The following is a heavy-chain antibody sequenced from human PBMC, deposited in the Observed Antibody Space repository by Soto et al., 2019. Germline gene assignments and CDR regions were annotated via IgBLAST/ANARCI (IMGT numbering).Heavy chain of an antibody. D-gene: IGHD6-13*01. CDR1: GFTFSSYW. Sequence: GGSLRLSCAASGFTFSSYWMHWVRQAPGKGLEWVSRIEGDGSSTTSADSVKGRFTVSRDDARNTLYLQMTSLRADDTAIYYCARETVDTAGFFDVWGQGTMVTVSS. J-gene: IGHJ3*01. CDR2: IEGDGSST. V-gene: IGHV3-74*01. CDR3: ARETVDTAGFFDV.